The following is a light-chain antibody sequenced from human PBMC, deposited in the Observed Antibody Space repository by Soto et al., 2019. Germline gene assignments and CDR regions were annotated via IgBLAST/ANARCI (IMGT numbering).Light chain of an antibody. CDR1: QSVSSH. Sequence: EIVMTQSPDTLSVSPGERATLSCRASQSVSSHLAWYQQKPDQAPRLLIYAASTRATGIPARLSGSGSGADFTLTISSLESEDFAVYYCQQYNNRPRTFGQGIKLEIK. CDR2: AAS. V-gene: IGKV3-15*01. CDR3: QQYNNRPRT. J-gene: IGKJ2*01.